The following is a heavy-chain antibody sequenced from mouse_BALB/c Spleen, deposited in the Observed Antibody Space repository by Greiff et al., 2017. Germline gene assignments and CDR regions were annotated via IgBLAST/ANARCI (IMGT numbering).Heavy chain of an antibody. D-gene: IGHD1-1*01. V-gene: IGHV1S16*01. CDR3: TLLRTFAY. J-gene: IGHJ3*01. Sequence: QVQLQQSGADLVKPGASVKLSCKASGYTFTSYYMYWVKQRPGQGLEWIGGINPSNGGTNFNEKFKSKATLTVDKSSSTAYMQLSSLTSEDSAVYYCTLLRTFAYWGQGTLVTVSA. CDR1: GYTFTSYY. CDR2: INPSNGGT.